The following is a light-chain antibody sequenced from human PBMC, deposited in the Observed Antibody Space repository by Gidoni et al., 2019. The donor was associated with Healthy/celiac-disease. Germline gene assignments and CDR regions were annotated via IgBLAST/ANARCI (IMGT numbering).Light chain of an antibody. V-gene: IGKV1-5*03. J-gene: IGKJ2*04. Sequence: IQMTQSPSTLSASVGDRVTINCRASQSISSWLAWYQQKPGKAPKLLIYKASSLESGVPSRFSGSGSGTEFTLTISSLQPDDFATYYCQQWGSFGQGTKLEIK. CDR1: QSISSW. CDR3: QQWGS. CDR2: KAS.